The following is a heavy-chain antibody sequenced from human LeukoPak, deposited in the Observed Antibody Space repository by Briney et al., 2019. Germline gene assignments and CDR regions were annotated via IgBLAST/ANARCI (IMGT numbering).Heavy chain of an antibody. CDR2: INPNSGDT. Sequence: ASVKVSCKASGYTFIGYYMHWVRQAPGQGLEWMGWINPNSGDTNYAQKFQGWVTMTRDTSINTAYMELSRLRSDDTAVYYCARDPSGYSSDWYYFDYWGQGTPVTVSS. V-gene: IGHV1-2*04. J-gene: IGHJ4*02. CDR3: ARDPSGYSSDWYYFDY. CDR1: GYTFIGYY. D-gene: IGHD6-13*01.